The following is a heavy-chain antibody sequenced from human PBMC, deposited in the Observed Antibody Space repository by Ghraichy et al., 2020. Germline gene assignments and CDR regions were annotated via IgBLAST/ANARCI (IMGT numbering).Heavy chain of an antibody. D-gene: IGHD1-1*01. V-gene: IGHV3-43*01. CDR3: AKDSGWNYYFDY. Sequence: GGSLRLSCAASGFTFDDYTMHWVRQAPGKGLEWVSLISWDGGSTYYADSVKGRFTISRDNSKNSLYLQKNSLRTEDTALYYCAKDSGWNYYFDYWGQGTLVTVSS. J-gene: IGHJ4*02. CDR1: GFTFDDYT. CDR2: ISWDGGST.